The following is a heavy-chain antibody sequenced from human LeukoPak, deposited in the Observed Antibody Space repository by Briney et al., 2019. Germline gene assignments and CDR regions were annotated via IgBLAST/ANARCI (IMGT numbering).Heavy chain of an antibody. J-gene: IGHJ4*02. CDR1: GGSISSHY. V-gene: IGHV4-59*08. CDR2: IYYSGST. D-gene: IGHD4-23*01. CDR3: ARQGVTHY. Sequence: SETLSLTCTVSGGSISSHYWSWIRQPPGKGLEWIGYIYYSGSTNYNPSLKSRVTISVDTSKNQFSLKLSSVTAADTAVYYCARQGVTHYWGQGTLVTVSS.